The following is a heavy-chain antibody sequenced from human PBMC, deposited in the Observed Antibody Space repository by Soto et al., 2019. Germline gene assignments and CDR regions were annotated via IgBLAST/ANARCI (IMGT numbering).Heavy chain of an antibody. CDR1: GFTFSSYS. D-gene: IGHD3-3*01. CDR2: ISSSSSYI. Sequence: PGGSLRLSCAASGFTFSSYSMNWVRQAPGKGLEWVSSISSSSSYIYYADSVKGRFTISRDNAKNSLYLQMNSLRAEDTAVYYCARTYYDFWSGYSMGNYYYYRMDVWGQGTTVTVSS. J-gene: IGHJ6*02. CDR3: ARTYYDFWSGYSMGNYYYYRMDV. V-gene: IGHV3-21*01.